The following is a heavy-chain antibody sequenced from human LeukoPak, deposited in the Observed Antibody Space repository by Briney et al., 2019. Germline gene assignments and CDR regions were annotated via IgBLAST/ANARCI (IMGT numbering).Heavy chain of an antibody. CDR2: LSGNGAST. J-gene: IGHJ4*02. V-gene: IGHV3-23*01. CDR1: GFTFSTYA. Sequence: GGSLRLSCAASGFTFSTYAMSWVRQAPGKGLEWVSDLSGNGASTYYADSVKGRFTISRDNSKNTLYLEINSLRAEDTAVYCCAREPETWIVLKKSFDSWGKGALVTVSS. CDR3: AREPETWIVLKKSFDS. D-gene: IGHD2-2*03.